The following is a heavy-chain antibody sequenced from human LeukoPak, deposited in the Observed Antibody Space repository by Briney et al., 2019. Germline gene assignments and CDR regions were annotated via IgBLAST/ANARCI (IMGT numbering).Heavy chain of an antibody. CDR3: ARGLITMIVVVTDGDNWFDP. CDR2: IKQDGSEK. Sequence: GGSLRLSCAASGFTFSSYWMSWVRQAPGKGLEWVANIKQDGSEKYYVDSVKGRFTISRDNAKNSLYLQMNSLRAEDTAVYYCARGLITMIVVVTDGDNWFDPWGQGTLVTVSS. CDR1: GFTFSSYW. J-gene: IGHJ5*02. V-gene: IGHV3-7*03. D-gene: IGHD3-22*01.